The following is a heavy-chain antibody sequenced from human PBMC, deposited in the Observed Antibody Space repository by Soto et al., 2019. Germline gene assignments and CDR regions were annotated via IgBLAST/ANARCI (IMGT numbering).Heavy chain of an antibody. V-gene: IGHV4-30-4*01. CDR2: MYNSGTT. CDR3: ARGPTSDKVDY. Sequence: QVQLQESGPGLVEPSQTLSLTCTVSGGSITNNNYYWSWIRQPPGKGLEWIGHMYNSGTTYSNPSLKGRVTISGDTPKNQFSLNLSSVTAADTAVYYCARGPTSDKVDYWGQGTLVTVSS. CDR1: GGSITNNNYY. J-gene: IGHJ4*02.